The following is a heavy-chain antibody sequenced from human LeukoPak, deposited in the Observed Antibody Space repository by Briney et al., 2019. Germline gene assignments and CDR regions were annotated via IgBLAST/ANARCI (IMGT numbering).Heavy chain of an antibody. D-gene: IGHD2-2*01. V-gene: IGHV4-39*01. CDR3: ARRCSSTSCYPLSFDY. CDR1: GGSISSSSYY. J-gene: IGHJ4*02. Sequence: SETLSLTCTVSGGSISSSSYYWGWIRQPPGKGLEWIGSIYYSGSTYYNPSLKSRVTISVDTSKNQFSLKLSSVTAADTAVYYCARRCSSTSCYPLSFDYWGQGTLVTVSS. CDR2: IYYSGST.